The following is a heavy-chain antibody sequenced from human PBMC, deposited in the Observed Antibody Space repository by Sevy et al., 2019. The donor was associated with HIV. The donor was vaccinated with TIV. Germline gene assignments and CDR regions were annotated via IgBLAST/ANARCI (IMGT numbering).Heavy chain of an antibody. J-gene: IGHJ6*02. V-gene: IGHV3-11*01. CDR1: GFTFSDYY. CDR2: ISSSGSTI. Sequence: GGSLRLSCAASGFTFSDYYMSWNRQAPGKGLEWVSYISSSGSTIYYADSVKGRFTISRDNAKNSLYLQMNSLRAEDTAVYYCAGGIVAAAGTHYYYGMDVWGQGTTVTVSS. D-gene: IGHD6-13*01. CDR3: AGGIVAAAGTHYYYGMDV.